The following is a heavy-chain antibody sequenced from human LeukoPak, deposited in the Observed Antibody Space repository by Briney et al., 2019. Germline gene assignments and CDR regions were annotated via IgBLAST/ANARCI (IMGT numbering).Heavy chain of an antibody. D-gene: IGHD1-26*01. CDR3: ASERMSGSYGNDAFDI. CDR2: ISAYNGNT. V-gene: IGHV1-18*01. J-gene: IGHJ3*02. CDR1: GYTFTSYG. Sequence: ASVKVSCKASGYTFTSYGISWVRQAPGQGLEWMGWISAYNGNTNYAQKLQGRVTMTTDTSTSTAYMELRSLRSDDTAVYYCASERMSGSYGNDAFDIWGQGTMVTVSS.